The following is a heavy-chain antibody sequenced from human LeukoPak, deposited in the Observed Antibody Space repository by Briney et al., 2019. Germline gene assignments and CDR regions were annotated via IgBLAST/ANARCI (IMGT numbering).Heavy chain of an antibody. J-gene: IGHJ6*04. V-gene: IGHV1-69*06. CDR1: GGTFSRYA. CDR2: IIPIFGTA. CDR3: AREIVVAATQYYYYYYGMDV. Sequence: SVEVSCKAYGGTFSRYAISWGRQAPGQGLEWRGGIIPIFGTANYAQKFQGRVTITADKSTSTAYMELSSLRSEDTAVYYCAREIVVAATQYYYYYYGMDVWGKGTTVTVSS. D-gene: IGHD2-15*01.